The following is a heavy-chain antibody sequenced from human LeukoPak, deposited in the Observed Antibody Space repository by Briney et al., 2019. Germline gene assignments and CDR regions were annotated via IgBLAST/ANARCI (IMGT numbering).Heavy chain of an antibody. D-gene: IGHD6-19*01. CDR2: INSDGSST. V-gene: IGHV3-74*01. J-gene: IGHJ4*02. Sequence: PGGSLRLSCAASGFTFSSYWMHWVRQAPGKGLVWVSRINSDGSSTSYADSVKGRFTISRDNAKNTLYLQMNSLRAEDTAVYYCARERGYSSGWYLDYWGQGTLVTVSS. CDR1: GFTFSSYW. CDR3: ARERGYSSGWYLDY.